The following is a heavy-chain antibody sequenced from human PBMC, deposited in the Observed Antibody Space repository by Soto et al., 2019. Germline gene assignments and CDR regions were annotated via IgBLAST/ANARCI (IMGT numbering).Heavy chain of an antibody. CDR3: AKDGRDFWSGYPLYYYMDV. CDR1: GFTFSSYG. V-gene: IGHV3-30*18. CDR2: ISYDGSNK. J-gene: IGHJ6*03. Sequence: GGSLRLSCAASGFTFSSYGMHWVRQAPGKGLEWVAVISYDGSNKYYADSVKGRFTISRDNSKNTLYLQMNSLRAEDTAVYYCAKDGRDFWSGYPLYYYMDVWGKGTTVTVSS. D-gene: IGHD3-3*01.